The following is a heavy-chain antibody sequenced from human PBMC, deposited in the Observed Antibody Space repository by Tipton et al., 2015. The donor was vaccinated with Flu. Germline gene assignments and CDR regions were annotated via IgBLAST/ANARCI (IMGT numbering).Heavy chain of an antibody. CDR1: GGSISSDGSS. V-gene: IGHV4-30-2*06. CDR3: ARHSGSRSYPLDY. CDR2: INRSGNT. Sequence: TLSLTCAVSGGSISSDGSSWTWIRQSPRKGLEWIGYINRSGNTYYNTSLKGRVSISMDRSRNQFSLKLSSVTAADTAVYYCARHSGSRSYPLDYWGQGTLVTVSS. D-gene: IGHD3-10*01. J-gene: IGHJ4*02.